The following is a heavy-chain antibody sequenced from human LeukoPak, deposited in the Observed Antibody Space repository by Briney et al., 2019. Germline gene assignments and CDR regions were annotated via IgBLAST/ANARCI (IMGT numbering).Heavy chain of an antibody. J-gene: IGHJ3*02. CDR1: GFTFSRYA. Sequence: PGGSLRLSCIASGFTFSRYALNWVRQAPGKGLEWVSSISGSGDTTYYADSVKGRFTISRDNSKNTLHLQMNSLRAEDTAVYYCAKDSRSRNGIYDPFDIWGQGTVVTVSS. V-gene: IGHV3-23*01. CDR3: AKDSRSRNGIYDPFDI. CDR2: ISGSGDTT. D-gene: IGHD2-8*01.